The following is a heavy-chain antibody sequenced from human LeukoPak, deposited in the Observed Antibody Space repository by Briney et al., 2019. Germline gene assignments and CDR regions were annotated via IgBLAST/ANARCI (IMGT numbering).Heavy chain of an antibody. Sequence: GGSLRLSCAASGFTFSSYGMHWVRQAPGKGLEWVAFIRYDGSNKYYADSVKGRFTISRDNSKNTLYLQMNRLRAEDTAVYYCAKDLSVLLWFGELSPFDYWGQGTLVTVSS. CDR2: IRYDGSNK. CDR3: AKDLSVLLWFGELSPFDY. J-gene: IGHJ4*02. D-gene: IGHD3-10*01. CDR1: GFTFSSYG. V-gene: IGHV3-30*02.